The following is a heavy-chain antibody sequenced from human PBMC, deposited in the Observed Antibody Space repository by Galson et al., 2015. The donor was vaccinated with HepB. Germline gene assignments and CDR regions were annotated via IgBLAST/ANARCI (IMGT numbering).Heavy chain of an antibody. CDR1: GLTLETYD. V-gene: IGHV3-23*01. CDR3: AKGSPTSFYHYYMDV. Sequence: LRLSCAASGLTLETYDISWVRQAPGRGLQWVSAISENDISTHYADPVKGRFTISRQKSKNMVFLQMNRLKVEDTAVYYCAKGSPTSFYHYYMDVWGKGTTVTVSS. CDR2: ISENDIST. D-gene: IGHD2/OR15-2a*01. J-gene: IGHJ6*03.